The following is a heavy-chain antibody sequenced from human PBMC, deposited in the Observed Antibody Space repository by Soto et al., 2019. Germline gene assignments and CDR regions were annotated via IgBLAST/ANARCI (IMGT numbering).Heavy chain of an antibody. V-gene: IGHV1-3*01. CDR1: GYTFTSYG. Sequence: APVKVSCKASGYTFTSYGMHWVRQAPGQSLEWMGWLNAANGDTIYSPRLHGRVTITRDTPASKAYMEVSSLRYEDTAVYYCVRRHVSETGIDWFYPWGQGTVVTAPQ. J-gene: IGHJ5*02. D-gene: IGHD1-1*01. CDR3: VRRHVSETGIDWFYP. CDR2: LNAANGDT.